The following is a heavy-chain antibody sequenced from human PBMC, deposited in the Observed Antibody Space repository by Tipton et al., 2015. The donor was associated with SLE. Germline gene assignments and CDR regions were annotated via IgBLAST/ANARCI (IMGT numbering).Heavy chain of an antibody. V-gene: IGHV4-38-2*01. Sequence: LRLSCAVSGYSISSGYYWGWIRQPPGKGLEWIGSIYHSGSTYYNPSLKSRVTISVDTSKNQFSLKLSSVTAADTAVYYCARQDYYDSSGYYYYYYYMDVWGKGTTVTVSS. CDR2: IYHSGST. CDR1: GYSISSGYY. D-gene: IGHD3-22*01. CDR3: ARQDYYDSSGYYYYYYYMDV. J-gene: IGHJ6*03.